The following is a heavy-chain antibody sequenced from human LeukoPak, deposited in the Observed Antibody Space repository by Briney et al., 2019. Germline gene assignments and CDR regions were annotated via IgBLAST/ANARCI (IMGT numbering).Heavy chain of an antibody. V-gene: IGHV3-7*01. CDR1: GFTFSSYW. CDR3: ARVGEEHGGWYGAYYYYMDV. J-gene: IGHJ6*03. Sequence: GGSLRLSSAASGFTFSSYWMSWVRQAPGKGLEWVANIKQDGSEKYYVDSVKGRFTISRDNAKNSLYLQMNSLRAEDTAVYYCARVGEEHGGWYGAYYYYMDVWGKGTTVTVSS. D-gene: IGHD6-19*01. CDR2: IKQDGSEK.